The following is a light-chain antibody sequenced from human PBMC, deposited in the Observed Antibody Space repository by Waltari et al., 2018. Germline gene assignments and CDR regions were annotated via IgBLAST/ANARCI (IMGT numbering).Light chain of an antibody. CDR1: NIDHKA. V-gene: IGLV3-21*02. Sequence: SGVLTQPPSVSVAPGQPAKITCRGDNIDHKAVQWPQQRPGQAPVLVIYDDSDRPSGIPERFSGSNSGNTATLTISRVEAGDEADYFCQVWDRSNEDAHPYGVFGGGTKLTVL. J-gene: IGLJ2*01. CDR3: QVWDRSNEDAHPYGV. CDR2: DDS.